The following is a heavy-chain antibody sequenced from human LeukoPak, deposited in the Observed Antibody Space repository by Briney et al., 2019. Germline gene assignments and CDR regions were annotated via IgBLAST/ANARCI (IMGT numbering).Heavy chain of an antibody. CDR2: ISSSGSTI. CDR3: ARDRGGANYVDY. Sequence: GGSLRLSCAASGFTFSTYSMNWVRQAPGKGLEWVSYISSSGSTIYYADSVKGRFTISRDNAKNSLYLQMNSLRAEDTAVYYCARDRGGANYVDYWGQGTLVTVSS. V-gene: IGHV3-48*04. D-gene: IGHD1-26*01. CDR1: GFTFSTYS. J-gene: IGHJ4*02.